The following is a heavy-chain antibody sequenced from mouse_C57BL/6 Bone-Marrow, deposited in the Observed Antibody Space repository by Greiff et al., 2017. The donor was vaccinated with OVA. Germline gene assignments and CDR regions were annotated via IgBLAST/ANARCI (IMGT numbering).Heavy chain of an antibody. V-gene: IGHV5-9*01. CDR1: GFTFSSYT. Sequence: DVMLVESGGGLVKPGGSLKLSCAASGFTFSSYTMSWVRQTPEKRLEWVATISGGGGNTYYPDSVKGRFTISRDNAKNTLYLQMSSLRSEDTALYYCARHDGYYVDWYFDVWGTGTTVTVSS. D-gene: IGHD2-3*01. CDR2: ISGGGGNT. J-gene: IGHJ1*03. CDR3: ARHDGYYVDWYFDV.